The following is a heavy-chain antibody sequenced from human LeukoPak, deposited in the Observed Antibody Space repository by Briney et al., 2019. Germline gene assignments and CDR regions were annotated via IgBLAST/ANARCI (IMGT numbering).Heavy chain of an antibody. V-gene: IGHV1-18*01. D-gene: IGHD5-18*01. CDR2: ISAYNGNT. CDR3: ARDLRGYSYGTKYFDY. CDR1: GYTFTSYG. J-gene: IGHJ4*02. Sequence: ASVKVSCKASGYTFTSYGVSWVRQAPGQGLEWMGWISAYNGNTNYAQKLQGRVTMTTDTSTRTAYMELRSLRSDDTAVYYCARDLRGYSYGTKYFDYWGQGTLVTVSS.